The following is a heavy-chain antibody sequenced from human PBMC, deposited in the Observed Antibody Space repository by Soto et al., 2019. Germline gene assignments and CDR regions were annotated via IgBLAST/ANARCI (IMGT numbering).Heavy chain of an antibody. CDR1: GGSISSYY. CDR2: IYYSGST. Sequence: TLSLTCTVSGGSISSYYWSWIRQPPGKGLEWIGYIYYSGSTNYNPSLKSRVTISVDTSKNQFSLKLSSVTAADTAVYYCARGIGDYDSSGYYSEYFQHWGQGTLVTVSS. D-gene: IGHD3-22*01. V-gene: IGHV4-59*01. J-gene: IGHJ1*01. CDR3: ARGIGDYDSSGYYSEYFQH.